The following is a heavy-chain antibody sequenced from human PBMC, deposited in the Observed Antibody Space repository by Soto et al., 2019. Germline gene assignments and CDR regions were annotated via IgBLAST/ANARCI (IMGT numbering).Heavy chain of an antibody. CDR1: GFTFSSYA. J-gene: IGHJ4*02. CDR2: ISGSGGST. Sequence: GGSLRLSCAASGFTFSSYAMSWVRQAPGKGLEWVSAISGSGGSTYYADSVKGRFTISRDNSKNTLYQQMNSLRAEDTAVYYCAKDLLAPYYYDSSGYQIDYWGQGTLVTVSS. CDR3: AKDLLAPYYYDSSGYQIDY. D-gene: IGHD3-22*01. V-gene: IGHV3-23*01.